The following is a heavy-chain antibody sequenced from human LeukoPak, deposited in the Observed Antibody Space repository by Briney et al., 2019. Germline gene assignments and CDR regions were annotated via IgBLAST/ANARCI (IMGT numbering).Heavy chain of an antibody. CDR1: GGSVSSDSYF. J-gene: IGHJ4*02. CDR3: ARVSSSYGDYVFDY. Sequence: ETLSLTCSVSGGSVSSDSYFWNWVRQAPGKGLEWVSSISSSYTYIYYADSVKGRFTISRDNAKNSLYLQMNSLRAEDTAVYYCARVSSSYGDYVFDYWGQGTLVTVSS. D-gene: IGHD4-17*01. CDR2: ISSSYTYI. V-gene: IGHV3-21*01.